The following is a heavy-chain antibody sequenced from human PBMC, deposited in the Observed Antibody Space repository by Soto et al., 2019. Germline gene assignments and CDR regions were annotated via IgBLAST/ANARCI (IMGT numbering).Heavy chain of an antibody. Sequence: GASVKVSCKASGYTFTENQIHWLRRAPGQRLQWLGRIDPKSGDTTFAPTFQGRVTMTRDTSTNTAYLELTRLTSDDTAIYYCARIHLIDYIRWCFDSWGLGTLVTVS. J-gene: IGHJ5*01. CDR2: IDPKSGDT. CDR1: GYTFTENQ. V-gene: IGHV1-2*02. CDR3: ARIHLIDYIRWCFDS. D-gene: IGHD2-21*01.